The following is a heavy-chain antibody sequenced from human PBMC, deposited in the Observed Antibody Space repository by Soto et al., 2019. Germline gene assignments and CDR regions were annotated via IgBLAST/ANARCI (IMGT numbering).Heavy chain of an antibody. V-gene: IGHV3-72*01. CDR2: SRNKANSYSI. CDR3: ARYSGSYRRAFDI. CDR1: GFTFSDYY. Sequence: EVQLVESGGSLVQPGGSLRLSCAVSGFTFSDYYMDWVRQAPGKGLEWVGLSRNKANSYSIEYAASVKDRFTISRDDSKNSLYLQMNSLKTEDTAVYYCARYSGSYRRAFDIWGQGTMVTVSS. D-gene: IGHD1-26*01. J-gene: IGHJ3*02.